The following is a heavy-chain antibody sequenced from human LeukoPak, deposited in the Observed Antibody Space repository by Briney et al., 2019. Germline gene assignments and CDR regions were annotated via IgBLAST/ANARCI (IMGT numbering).Heavy chain of an antibody. D-gene: IGHD3-22*01. Sequence: GGSLRLSCAASGFTFSSYGMHWVRQAPGKGLEWVAVISYDGSNKYYADSVKGRFTISRDNSKNTLYLQMNSLRAEDTAVYYCARAPMYYYDSSGYEVYWGQGTLVTVSS. V-gene: IGHV3-30*03. CDR3: ARAPMYYYDSSGYEVY. CDR1: GFTFSSYG. CDR2: ISYDGSNK. J-gene: IGHJ4*02.